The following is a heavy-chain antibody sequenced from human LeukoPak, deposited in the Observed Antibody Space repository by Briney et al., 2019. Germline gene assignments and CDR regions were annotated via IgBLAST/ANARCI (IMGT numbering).Heavy chain of an antibody. Sequence: ETXXLTCIVSGGSISSXXXXXGWIRQPPGXXXXXXXXXYYSGXXXXXPSLKXRXXXXVXTSMNQFCLQLSSVTAADTAVYYCARHDLGEYSSVWYYFDYWGQGTLVTVSS. CDR3: ARHDLGEYSSVWYYFDY. CDR2: XYYSGXX. V-gene: IGHV4-39*01. D-gene: IGHD6-19*01. CDR1: GGSISSXXXX. J-gene: IGHJ4*02.